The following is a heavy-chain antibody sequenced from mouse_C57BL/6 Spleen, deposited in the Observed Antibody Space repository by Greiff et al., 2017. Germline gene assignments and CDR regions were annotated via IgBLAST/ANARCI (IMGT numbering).Heavy chain of an antibody. J-gene: IGHJ2*01. D-gene: IGHD2-4*01. Sequence: VQLQQSGPELVKPGDSVKISCKASGYSFTGYFMNWVMQSHGKSLEWIGRIYPYNGDTFYNQKFKGKATLTVDKSSSTAHMELRSLTAEDSAVYYCARSGYDYEYYFDYWGQGTTRTVSS. CDR2: IYPYNGDT. CDR1: GYSFTGYF. V-gene: IGHV1-20*01. CDR3: ARSGYDYEYYFDY.